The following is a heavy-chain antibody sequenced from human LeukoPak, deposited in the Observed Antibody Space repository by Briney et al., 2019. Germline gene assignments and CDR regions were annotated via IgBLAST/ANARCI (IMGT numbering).Heavy chain of an antibody. CDR3: ARGRGSGWYYYYGMDV. D-gene: IGHD6-19*01. J-gene: IGHJ6*02. V-gene: IGHV4-34*01. Sequence: SETLSLTCTVSGGSISSYYWSWIRQPPGKGPEWIGEINHSGSTNYNPSLKSRVTISVDTSKNQFSLKLSSVTAADTAVYYCARGRGSGWYYYYGMDVWGQGTTVTVSS. CDR2: INHSGST. CDR1: GGSISSYY.